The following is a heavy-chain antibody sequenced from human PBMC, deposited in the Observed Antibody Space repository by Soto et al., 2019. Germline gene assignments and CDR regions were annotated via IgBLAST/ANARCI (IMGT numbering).Heavy chain of an antibody. J-gene: IGHJ6*02. CDR2: INAGNGNT. V-gene: IGHV1-3*01. CDR3: ALGYYYYYGMDV. CDR1: GYTFTSYA. Sequence: GASVKVSCKASGYTFTSYAMHWVRQAPGQRLEWMGWINAGNGNTKYSQKFQGRVTITRDTSASTAYMELSSLRSEGTAVYYCALGYYYYYGMDVWGQGTTVTVSS. D-gene: IGHD7-27*01.